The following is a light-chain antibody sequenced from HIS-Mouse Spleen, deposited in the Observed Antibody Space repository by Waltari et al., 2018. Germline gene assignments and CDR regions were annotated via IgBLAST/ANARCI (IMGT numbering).Light chain of an antibody. CDR3: YSTDSSGNHRV. Sequence: SYELTQPPSVSVSPGQTARIPCSGDQQKSGQAPVLVIYEDSKRPSGIPERFSGSSSGTMATLTISGAQVEDEADYYCYSTDSSGNHRVFGGGTKLTVL. V-gene: IGLV3-10*01. J-gene: IGLJ2*01. CDR2: EDS.